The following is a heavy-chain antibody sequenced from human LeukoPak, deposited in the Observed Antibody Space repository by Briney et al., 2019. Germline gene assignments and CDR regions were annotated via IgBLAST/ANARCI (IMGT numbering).Heavy chain of an antibody. CDR2: IIPIFGTA. D-gene: IGHD3-3*01. Sequence: ASVKVSCKASGGTFSSYAISWVRQAPGQGLEWMGGIIPIFGTANYAQKFQGRVTITADESTSTAYMELSSLRSEDTAVYYCARSITIFGVVSPQASAYYYYMDVWGKGTTVTVSS. V-gene: IGHV1-69*13. CDR1: GGTFSSYA. J-gene: IGHJ6*03. CDR3: ARSITIFGVVSPQASAYYYYMDV.